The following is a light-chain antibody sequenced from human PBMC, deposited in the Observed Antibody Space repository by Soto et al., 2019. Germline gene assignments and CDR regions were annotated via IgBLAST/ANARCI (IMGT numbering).Light chain of an antibody. Sequence: EVVLTQSPSTLCLSPGESATLACRASQSIRTSLAWYQQKPGQAPRLVIVDSSNRANGVPVRFGGSGSGTDFTLTISSLEPEDFAVYYCQQRSNWPPKVTFGQGTKVDI. J-gene: IGKJ1*01. CDR3: QQRSNWPPKVT. V-gene: IGKV3-11*01. CDR1: QSIRTS. CDR2: DSS.